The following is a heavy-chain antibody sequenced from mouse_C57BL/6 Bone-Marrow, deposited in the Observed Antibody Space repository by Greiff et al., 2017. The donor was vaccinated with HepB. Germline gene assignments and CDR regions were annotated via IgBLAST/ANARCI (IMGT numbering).Heavy chain of an antibody. CDR3: ARGELGRGDY. Sequence: QVQLQQPGAELVRPGSSVKLSCKASGYTFTSYWMHWVKQRPIQGLEWIGNIDPSDSETHYNQKFKDKATVTVDKSSSTAYMQLSSLTSEDSAVYYCARGELGRGDYWGQGTTLTVSS. J-gene: IGHJ2*01. V-gene: IGHV1-52*01. CDR1: GYTFTSYW. D-gene: IGHD4-1*01. CDR2: IDPSDSET.